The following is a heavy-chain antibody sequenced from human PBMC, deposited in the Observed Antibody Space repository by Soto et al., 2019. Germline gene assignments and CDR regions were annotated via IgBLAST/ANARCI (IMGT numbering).Heavy chain of an antibody. V-gene: IGHV4-31*03. CDR3: ERARQYYDCEFDP. D-gene: IGHD3-22*01. CDR2: ISNSGRT. Sequence: QVQLQESCPGLVKPSQTLSLTCTVSGDSISRGAYYWTWIRQHPGKGLEWIAYISNSGRTYYNPSLKSRLTISLDTSENQFSLKLTSVTAADTAMYYCERARQYYDCEFDPWGQGTLVTVSS. CDR1: GDSISRGAYY. J-gene: IGHJ5*02.